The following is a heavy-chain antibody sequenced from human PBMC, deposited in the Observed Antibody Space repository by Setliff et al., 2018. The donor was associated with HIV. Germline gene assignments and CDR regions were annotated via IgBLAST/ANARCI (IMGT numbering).Heavy chain of an antibody. V-gene: IGHV1-3*03. CDR1: GYTFSTYG. CDR2: INTANGNT. D-gene: IGHD3-3*01. Sequence: ASVKVSCKASGYTFSTYGIHRMRQAPGQRPEYMGWINTANGNTKYSQDLLGRVSITMDTSASTSYMELSSLRSQDMAVYYCARGPLFGNQYYPYHYMDVWGKGTTVTVSS. CDR3: ARGPLFGNQYYPYHYMDV. J-gene: IGHJ6*03.